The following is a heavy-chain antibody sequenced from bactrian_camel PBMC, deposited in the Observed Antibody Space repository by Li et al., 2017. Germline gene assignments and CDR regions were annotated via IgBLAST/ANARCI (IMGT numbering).Heavy chain of an antibody. J-gene: IGHJ4*01. Sequence: HVQLVESGGGSAQPGGSLRLTCVASGFTFKNFPMTWVRQRPGQGLEWVSSIMQDSPRAEYADSVKGRFTISKDNVKNTLYLQMNSLEPEDTAMYYCAAGYGGSWYVESHYNHWGQGTQVTVS. V-gene: IGHV3-2*01. CDR2: IMQDSPRA. D-gene: IGHD6*01. CDR3: AAGYGGSWYVESHYNH. CDR1: GFTFKNFP.